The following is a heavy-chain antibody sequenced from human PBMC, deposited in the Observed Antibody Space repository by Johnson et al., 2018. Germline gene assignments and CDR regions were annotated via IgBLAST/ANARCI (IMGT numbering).Heavy chain of an antibody. D-gene: IGHD4-11*01. V-gene: IGHV4-61*02. CDR2: IYTSGST. J-gene: IGHJ6*03. CDR3: ARAYRNYSAPSYYYYYYMDV. CDR1: GGSISSGSYY. Sequence: QVQLQESGPGLVKPSQTLSLTCTVSGGSISSGSYYWSWIRQPAGKGLEWIGRIYTSGSTNYNPSLKSRVTISVDTSKNQFSLKLSSVTAADTAVYYCARAYRNYSAPSYYYYYYMDVWGKGTTVTVSS.